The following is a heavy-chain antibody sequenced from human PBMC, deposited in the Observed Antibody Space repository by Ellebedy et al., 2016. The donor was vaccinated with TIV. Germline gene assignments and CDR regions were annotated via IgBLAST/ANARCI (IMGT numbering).Heavy chain of an antibody. CDR1: GFTFSSHD. CDR2: IGTAGDT. J-gene: IGHJ4*02. Sequence: PGGSLRLSCAASGFTFSSHDFHWVRQATGKGLEWVSAIGTAGDTSYSGSVKGRFTISRENGKNSVYLQMNSLRAEDTAVYYCARASASLDYWGQGTLVTVSS. V-gene: IGHV3-13*01. D-gene: IGHD2-15*01. CDR3: ARASASLDY.